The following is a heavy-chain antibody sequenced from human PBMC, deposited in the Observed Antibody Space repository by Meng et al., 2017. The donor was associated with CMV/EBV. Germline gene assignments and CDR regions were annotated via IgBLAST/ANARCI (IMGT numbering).Heavy chain of an antibody. CDR1: GGTFSSYA. CDR3: ARMPRDGYNYIDY. Sequence: VRLVLSGAEGKQLGSSVKVSCKASGGTFSSYAISWVRQAPGQGLEWMGGIIPIFGTANYAQKFQGRVTITADESTSTAYMELSSLRSEDTAVYYCARMPRDGYNYIDYWGQGTLVTVSS. V-gene: IGHV1-69*01. J-gene: IGHJ4*02. CDR2: IIPIFGTA. D-gene: IGHD5-24*01.